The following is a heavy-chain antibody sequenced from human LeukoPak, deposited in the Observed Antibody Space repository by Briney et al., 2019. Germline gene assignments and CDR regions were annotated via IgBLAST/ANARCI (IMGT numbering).Heavy chain of an antibody. Sequence: QPGGSLRLSCAASGFTFSSYAMSWVRQAPGKGLEWVSAISGSGGSTYYADSVKGRFTISRDNSKNTLYLQMNSLRAEDTAVYYCAKDHPSSYYYDSSGYLFDYWGQGTLVTVSS. CDR3: AKDHPSSYYYDSSGYLFDY. D-gene: IGHD3-22*01. CDR1: GFTFSSYA. J-gene: IGHJ4*02. CDR2: ISGSGGST. V-gene: IGHV3-23*01.